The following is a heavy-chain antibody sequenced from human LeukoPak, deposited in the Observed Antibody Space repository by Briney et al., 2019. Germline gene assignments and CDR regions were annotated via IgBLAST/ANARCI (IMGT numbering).Heavy chain of an antibody. CDR1: GGSISSHY. V-gene: IGHV4-59*11. CDR2: ICYSGGT. D-gene: IGHD2-15*01. J-gene: IGHJ4*02. CDR3: ARDSCSGGSCYSDY. Sequence: SETLSLTCTVSGGSISSHYWSWIRQPPGRGLGWIGYICYSGGTNYNPSLKSRVTISVDTSKNQFSLKLSSVTAADTAVYYCARDSCSGGSCYSDYWGQGTLVTVSS.